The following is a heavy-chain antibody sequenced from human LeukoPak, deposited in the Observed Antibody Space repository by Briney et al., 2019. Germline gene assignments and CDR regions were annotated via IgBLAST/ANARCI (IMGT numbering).Heavy chain of an antibody. D-gene: IGHD2-21*01. Sequence: GGSLRLSCVVSGFIVNDDSMSWVRQAPGKGLEWVSTIHSGGFTYSADYLKGRFTISRDNSKNTLYIQLKSLRVEDTAVYFCARHGVIGDAFDVWGQGTMVIVSP. V-gene: IGHV3-53*01. J-gene: IGHJ3*01. CDR3: ARHGVIGDAFDV. CDR2: IHSGGFT. CDR1: GFIVNDDS.